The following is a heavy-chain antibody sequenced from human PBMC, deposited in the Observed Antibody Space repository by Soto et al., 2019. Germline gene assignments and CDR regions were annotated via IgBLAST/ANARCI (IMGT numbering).Heavy chain of an antibody. CDR2: IYPGATDI. V-gene: IGHV5-51*01. CDR3: APQGTSRGSEYAAFDF. Sequence: PGESLKISCQAGGTTFIYFFVALVRDPRGKGLEWIGVIYPGATDIRYSPCCEGNVTISADKSTNTAYLQWSSLEAADTDIYYGAPQGTSRGSEYAAFDFWGPGTLVTVSS. CDR1: GTTFIYFF. D-gene: IGHD2-2*01. J-gene: IGHJ4*02.